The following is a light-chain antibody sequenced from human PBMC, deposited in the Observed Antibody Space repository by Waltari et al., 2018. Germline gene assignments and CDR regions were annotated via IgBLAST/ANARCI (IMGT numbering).Light chain of an antibody. Sequence: DIQMTQSPSSLSASVGDRVTITCRVSQSISSYLYWYQQKPEKAPQLLIYAASSLQSGVPSRFSGSGSGTDFTLTITSLQPEDFATYFCQQGHSTPRTFGQGTKVEIK. V-gene: IGKV1-39*01. J-gene: IGKJ1*01. CDR1: QSISSY. CDR2: AAS. CDR3: QQGHSTPRT.